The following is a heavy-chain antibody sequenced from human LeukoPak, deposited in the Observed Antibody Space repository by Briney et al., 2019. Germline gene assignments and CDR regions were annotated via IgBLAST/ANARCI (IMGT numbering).Heavy chain of an antibody. CDR3: ARHEAAAGTFDY. CDR1: GGSISSYY. V-gene: IGHV4-59*08. D-gene: IGHD6-13*01. J-gene: IGHJ4*02. Sequence: PSETLSLTCTVSGGSISSYYWSWIRQPPGKGLEWIGYIYYSGSTNYNPSLKSRVTISVDTSKNQFSLKLSSVTAADTAVYYCARHEAAAGTFDYWGQGTLVTVSS. CDR2: IYYSGST.